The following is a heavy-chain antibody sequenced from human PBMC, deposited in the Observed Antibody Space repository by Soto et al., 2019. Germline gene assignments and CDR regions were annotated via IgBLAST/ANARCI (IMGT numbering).Heavy chain of an antibody. D-gene: IGHD4-4*01. CDR2: ISYEGSNK. Sequence: GGSLRVSCAASGFTFSSYAMHWVRQAPGTGLEWVAVISYEGSNKYYADSVKGRLTIYRDNSKNTLYLQMNSLRTEDTAVYYCERVIGGMATVPSDYWGQGALVTVSS. J-gene: IGHJ4*02. V-gene: IGHV3-30-3*01. CDR1: GFTFSSYA. CDR3: ERVIGGMATVPSDY.